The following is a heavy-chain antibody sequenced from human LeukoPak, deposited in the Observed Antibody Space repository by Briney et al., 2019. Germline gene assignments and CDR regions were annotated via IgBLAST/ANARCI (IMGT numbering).Heavy chain of an antibody. J-gene: IGHJ6*02. CDR3: AREAVVVPAASYYYYYGMDV. Sequence: PGGSLRLSCGASGFTVSSNYMSWVRQAPGKGLEWVSVIYSGGSTYYADSVKGRFTISRDNSKNTLYLQMNSLRAEDTAVYYCAREAVVVPAASYYYYYGMDVWGQGTTVTVSS. CDR1: GFTVSSNY. V-gene: IGHV3-66*01. D-gene: IGHD2-2*01. CDR2: IYSGGST.